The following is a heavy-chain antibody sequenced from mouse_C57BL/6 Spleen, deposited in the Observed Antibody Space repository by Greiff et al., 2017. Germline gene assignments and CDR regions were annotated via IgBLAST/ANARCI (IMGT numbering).Heavy chain of an antibody. CDR2: ISYDGSN. CDR1: GYSITSGYY. J-gene: IGHJ2*01. CDR3: ARAELGFDD. V-gene: IGHV3-6*01. D-gene: IGHD4-1*01. Sequence: EVKLQESGPGLVKPSQSLSLTCSVTGYSITSGYYWNWIRQFPGNKLEWMGYISYDGSNNYNPSLKNRISITRDTSKNQFFLKLNSVTTEDTATYNCARAELGFDDWGQGTTLTVSS.